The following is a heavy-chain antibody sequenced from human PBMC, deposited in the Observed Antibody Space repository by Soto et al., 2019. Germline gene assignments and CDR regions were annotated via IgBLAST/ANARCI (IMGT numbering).Heavy chain of an antibody. CDR3: VGGYYFGDY. D-gene: IGHD3-22*01. CDR2: ISSDGSNK. CDR1: GFTFSSYG. J-gene: IGHJ4*02. V-gene: IGHV3-30*03. Sequence: QVQLVDSGGGVVQPGRSLRLSCAASGFTFSSYGMHWVRQAPGKGLEWVAVISSDGSNKYYADSVKGRFTISRDNSKNTLYLQMNSLRAEDTAVYYCVGGYYFGDYWGQGTLVSVSS.